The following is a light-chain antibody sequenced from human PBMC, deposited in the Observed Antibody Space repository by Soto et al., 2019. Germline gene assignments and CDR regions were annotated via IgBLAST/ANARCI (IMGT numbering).Light chain of an antibody. CDR3: QHYKTWPLA. CDR2: DAY. CDR1: QGVGST. Sequence: EIVLTQSPGTLSLSPGERVTLSCRASQGVGSTLAWYRQQPGQAPRLPIYDAYIRASGVPARFSGSGSGTEFTLTISGLQSEDFAVYFCQHYKTWPLAFGGGTKVDIK. V-gene: IGKV3-15*01. J-gene: IGKJ4*01.